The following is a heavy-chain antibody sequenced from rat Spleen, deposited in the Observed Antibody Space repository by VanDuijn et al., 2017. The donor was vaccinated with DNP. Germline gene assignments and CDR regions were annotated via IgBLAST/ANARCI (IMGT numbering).Heavy chain of an antibody. D-gene: IGHD1-1*01. CDR1: GFSLTNYH. V-gene: IGHV2-30*01. Sequence: QVQLKESGPGLVQPSQTLSLACTVSGFSLTNYHVHWVRRPSGKGLEWMGVLWIGGTTHISSIFKSRQTISRDTSKSKYFFKLNSRQTEDTATYYCARDGQCDYRDYWGQGVMVTVSS. CDR3: ARDGQCDYRDY. CDR2: LWIGGTT. J-gene: IGHJ2*01.